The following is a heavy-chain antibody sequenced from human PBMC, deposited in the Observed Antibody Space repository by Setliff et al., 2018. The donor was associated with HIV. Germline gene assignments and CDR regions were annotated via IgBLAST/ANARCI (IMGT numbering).Heavy chain of an antibody. Sequence: SETLSLTCTVSGDSFNNYHWSWIRQPPGEGLEFLGFFHYRGSPIYNPSLKSRVKISVDTSKNQFSLNLTSVTAADTAVYYRARSVARDYWYFGHWGRGTLVTSPQ. V-gene: IGHV4-59*01. D-gene: IGHD6-6*01. CDR3: ARSVARDYWYFGH. CDR2: FHYRGSP. CDR1: GDSFNNYH. J-gene: IGHJ2*01.